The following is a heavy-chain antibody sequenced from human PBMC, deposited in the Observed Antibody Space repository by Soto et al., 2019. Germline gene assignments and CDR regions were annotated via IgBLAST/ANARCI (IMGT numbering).Heavy chain of an antibody. D-gene: IGHD3-10*01. J-gene: IGHJ6*02. CDR1: GFTFSSYA. CDR3: ARVYRSGGSSPYYYYYGMDV. CDR2: ISYDGSNK. Sequence: GGSLRLSCAASGFTFSSYAMHWVRQAPGKGLEWVAVISYDGSNKYYADSVKGRFTISRDNSKNTLYLQMNSLRAEDTAVYYCARVYRSGGSSPYYYYYGMDVWGQGTMVTVSS. V-gene: IGHV3-30-3*01.